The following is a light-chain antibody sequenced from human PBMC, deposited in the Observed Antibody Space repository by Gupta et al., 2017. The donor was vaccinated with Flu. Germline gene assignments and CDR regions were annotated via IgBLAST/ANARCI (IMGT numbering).Light chain of an antibody. J-gene: IGLJ2*01. Sequence: QSALTQPPTASGSLGQSVTISCTGSSSDVGGYNFVSWYQQHSGKAPKLMIYDLNRRPSGVPVRFSGSRSGNTASLTVSGLQAEDEADYYCSPYAGTNNLVFGGGTRLTVL. CDR2: DLN. V-gene: IGLV2-8*01. CDR3: SPYAGTNNLV. CDR1: SSDVGGYNF.